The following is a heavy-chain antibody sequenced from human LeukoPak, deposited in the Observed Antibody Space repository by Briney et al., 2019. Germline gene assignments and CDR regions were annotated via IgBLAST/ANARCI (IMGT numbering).Heavy chain of an antibody. V-gene: IGHV4-59*01. Sequence: SESLSLICSVSGGSISIYYWTWIRQIPGKGREWLGYIYYTGTTNYHPLFESRATISVATSKNHFSLKQTAVTAADTAVYFCARGEDFERYYLAYWGQGTLVTVSS. CDR1: GGSISIYY. J-gene: IGHJ4*02. CDR3: ARGEDFERYYLAY. D-gene: IGHD3-9*01. CDR2: IYYTGTT.